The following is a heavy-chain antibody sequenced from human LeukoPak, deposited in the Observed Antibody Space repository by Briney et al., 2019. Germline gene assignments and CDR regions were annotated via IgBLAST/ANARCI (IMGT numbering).Heavy chain of an antibody. Sequence: GGSLRLSCAASGFTFSNYWMSWGRQAPGKGLEWVANIKQDGSEKYYVDSVKGRSTISRDNAKNSLYVQTNSLRAEDTAVYYCARDLGADRFDYWGQGTLVTVSS. CDR1: GFTFSNYW. J-gene: IGHJ4*02. CDR2: IKQDGSEK. CDR3: ARDLGADRFDY. V-gene: IGHV3-7*01.